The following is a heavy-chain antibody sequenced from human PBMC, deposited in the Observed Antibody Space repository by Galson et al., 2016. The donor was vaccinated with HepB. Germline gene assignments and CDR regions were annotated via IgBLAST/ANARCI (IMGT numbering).Heavy chain of an antibody. CDR3: AKDTRSGFYSRWSDP. CDR1: GFTFSNYA. CDR2: ISGSGGSP. D-gene: IGHD3-3*01. Sequence: SLRLSCAASGFTFSNYAMSWVRQAPGTGLEWVSAISGSGGSPYYADSVKGRFTISRDNSKNTLYLQMNSLRVEDTALYYCAKDTRSGFYSRWSDPWGQGTPVTVSS. J-gene: IGHJ5*02. V-gene: IGHV3-23*01.